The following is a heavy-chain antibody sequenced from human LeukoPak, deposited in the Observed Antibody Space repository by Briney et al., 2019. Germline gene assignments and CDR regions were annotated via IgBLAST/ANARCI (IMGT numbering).Heavy chain of an antibody. Sequence: GGSLILSCAASGFTFSSYIMNWVRQAPGKGLEWVSSISSSSSYIYYADSVKGRFTISRDNAKNSLYLQMNSLRAEDTAVYYCARGYYDSSGYYLRWFDPWGQGTLVTVSS. CDR3: ARGYYDSSGYYLRWFDP. CDR1: GFTFSSYI. J-gene: IGHJ5*02. CDR2: ISSSSSYI. V-gene: IGHV3-21*01. D-gene: IGHD3-22*01.